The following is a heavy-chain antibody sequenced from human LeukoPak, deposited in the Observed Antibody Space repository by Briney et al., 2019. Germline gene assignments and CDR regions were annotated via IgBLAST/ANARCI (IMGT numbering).Heavy chain of an antibody. CDR1: GYSFTSYW. Sequence: GESLKISCKGSGYSFTSYWISWVRQMPGKGLEWMGRIDPSDSYTNYSPSFQGHVTISADKSISTAYLQWSSLRASDTAMYYCARRGPVKSSDPSSTGYYGMDVWGQGTTVTVSS. V-gene: IGHV5-10-1*01. CDR2: IDPSDSYT. D-gene: IGHD6-6*01. CDR3: ARRGPVKSSDPSSTGYYGMDV. J-gene: IGHJ6*02.